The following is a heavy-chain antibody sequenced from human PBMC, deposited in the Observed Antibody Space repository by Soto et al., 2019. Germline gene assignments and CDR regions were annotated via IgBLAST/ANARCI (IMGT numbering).Heavy chain of an antibody. J-gene: IGHJ6*02. Sequence: SETLSLTCTVSGGSISSYYWSWIRQPPGKGLEWIGYIYYSGSTNYNPSLKSRVTISVDTSKNQFSLKLSSVTAADTAVYYCARDRVARNGGYWYYGMDVWGQGTTVTVSS. CDR1: GGSISSYY. CDR2: IYYSGST. CDR3: ARDRVARNGGYWYYGMDV. D-gene: IGHD3-16*01. V-gene: IGHV4-59*01.